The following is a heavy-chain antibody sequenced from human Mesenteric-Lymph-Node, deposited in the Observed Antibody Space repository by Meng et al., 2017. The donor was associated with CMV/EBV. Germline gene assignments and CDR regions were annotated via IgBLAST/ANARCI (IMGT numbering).Heavy chain of an antibody. Sequence: KVSCKGSGYTFSNYYIAWVRQMPGKGPEWMGIIYPGDSDIRYNPSFEGQVTISADKSNYTAYLQWNSLKASDTAMYYCARGGGRITIFGVVMSWFDPWGQGTLVTVSS. J-gene: IGHJ5*02. D-gene: IGHD3-3*01. CDR2: IYPGDSDI. CDR3: ARGGGRITIFGVVMSWFDP. V-gene: IGHV5-51*01. CDR1: GYTFSNYY.